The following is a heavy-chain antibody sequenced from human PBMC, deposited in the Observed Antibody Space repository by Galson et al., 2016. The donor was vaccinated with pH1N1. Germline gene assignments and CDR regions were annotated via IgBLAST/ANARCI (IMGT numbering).Heavy chain of an antibody. V-gene: IGHV2-5*02. J-gene: IGHJ4*02. Sequence: PALVKPTQTLTLTCTFSGFSLSTSGVGVGWIRQPPGKALDWLALIYWDDDKRYSPSLKSRLTITKDTSKNQVVLTMTNMDPVDTATHYCAHSRGDYSSSRSFYYFDYRGQGTLVTVSS. CDR2: IYWDDDK. CDR3: AHSRGDYSSSRSFYYFDY. D-gene: IGHD6-6*01. CDR1: GFSLSTSGVG.